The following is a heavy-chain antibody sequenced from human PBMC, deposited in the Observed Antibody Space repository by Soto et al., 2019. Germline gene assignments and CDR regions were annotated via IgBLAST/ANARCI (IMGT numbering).Heavy chain of an antibody. J-gene: IGHJ5*02. D-gene: IGHD3-10*01. CDR3: AREGYGSGSYYVAWFDP. V-gene: IGHV1-3*01. Sequence: ASVKVSCKASGYTFTSYAMHWVRQAPGQRLEWMGWINPIIGKTKYAQKFQGRVTITADTSTSTAYMGLSSLRSEDTAVYYCAREGYGSGSYYVAWFDPWGQGTLVTVSS. CDR1: GYTFTSYA. CDR2: INPIIGKT.